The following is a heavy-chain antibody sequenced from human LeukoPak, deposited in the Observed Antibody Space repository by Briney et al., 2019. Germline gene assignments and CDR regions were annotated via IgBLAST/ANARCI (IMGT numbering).Heavy chain of an antibody. CDR3: AKGPYYYDSSGYYY. D-gene: IGHD3-22*01. CDR2: IDTAGNT. Sequence: GGSLRLSCAASGFTFSTYDMHWVRQATGKGLEWVSAIDTAGNTFYPGSVRGRFTISRENAKNTLYLQMNSLRAEDTAVYYCAKGPYYYDSSGYYYWGQGTLVTVSS. V-gene: IGHV3-13*04. CDR1: GFTFSTYD. J-gene: IGHJ4*02.